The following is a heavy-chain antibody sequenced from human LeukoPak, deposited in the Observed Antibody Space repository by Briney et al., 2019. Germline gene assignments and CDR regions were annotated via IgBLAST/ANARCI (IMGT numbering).Heavy chain of an antibody. CDR3: TREGEPSRLYYYYYYMDV. CDR1: GFTFGDYA. D-gene: IGHD3-16*01. V-gene: IGHV3-49*04. Sequence: PGGSLRLSCTASGFTFGDYAMSRVRQAPGKGLEWVGFIRSKAYGGTTEYAASVKGRFTISRDDSKSIAYLQMNSLKTEDTAVYYCTREGEPSRLYYYYYYMDVWGKGTTVTVSS. CDR2: IRSKAYGGTT. J-gene: IGHJ6*03.